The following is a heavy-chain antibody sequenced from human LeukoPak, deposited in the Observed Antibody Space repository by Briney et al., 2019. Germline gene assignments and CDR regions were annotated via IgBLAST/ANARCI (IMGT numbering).Heavy chain of an antibody. CDR2: IDWDDDK. Sequence: SGPTLVNPTQTLTLTCTFSGFSLSTSGMCVSWIRQPPGKALEWLARIDWDDDKYYSTSLKTRLTISKDTSKNQVVLTMTNMDPVDTATYYCARMVYYGSGSYYIGGAFDIWGQGTMVTVSS. D-gene: IGHD3-10*01. CDR1: GFSLSTSGMC. CDR3: ARMVYYGSGSYYIGGAFDI. J-gene: IGHJ3*02. V-gene: IGHV2-70*11.